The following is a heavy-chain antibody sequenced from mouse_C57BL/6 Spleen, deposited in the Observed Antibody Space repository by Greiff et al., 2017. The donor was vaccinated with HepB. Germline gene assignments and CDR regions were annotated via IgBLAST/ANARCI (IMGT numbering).Heavy chain of an antibody. Sequence: QVQLQQPGAELVRPGSSVKLSCKASGYTFTSYWMHWVKQRPIQGLEWIGNIDPSDSETHYNQKFKDKATLTVDKSSSTAYMQLSSLTSEDSAVYYCARSEDYEAWFAYWGQGTLVTVSA. CDR1: GYTFTSYW. J-gene: IGHJ3*01. D-gene: IGHD2-4*01. CDR2: IDPSDSET. CDR3: ARSEDYEAWFAY. V-gene: IGHV1-52*01.